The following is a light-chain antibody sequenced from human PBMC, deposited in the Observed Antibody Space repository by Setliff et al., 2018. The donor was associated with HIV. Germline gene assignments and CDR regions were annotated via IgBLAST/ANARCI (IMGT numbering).Light chain of an antibody. Sequence: SALAQPASVSGSPGQSITISCTGTSSDVGSYNLVSWYQQHPGTAPKLIIYDVTKRPSGVPDRFSASKSGDTASLTISGLQSEDEADYYCCSYAGTNTYIFGTGTKVTVL. CDR2: DVT. CDR3: CSYAGTNTYI. V-gene: IGLV2-23*02. CDR1: SSDVGSYNL. J-gene: IGLJ1*01.